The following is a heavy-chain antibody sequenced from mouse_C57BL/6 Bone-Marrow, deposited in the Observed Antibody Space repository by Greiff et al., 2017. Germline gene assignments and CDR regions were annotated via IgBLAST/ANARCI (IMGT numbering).Heavy chain of an antibody. J-gene: IGHJ2*01. Sequence: EVKLMESGPELVKPGASVKISCKASGYTFTDYYMSWVKQSHGKSLEWIGDINPNNGGTSYNQKLKGKATLTVDKSSSTAYMELRSLTSEDSAVYYCARDYYGSSCDFDYWGQGTILTVSS. CDR3: ARDYYGSSCDFDY. V-gene: IGHV1-26*01. CDR2: INPNNGGT. CDR1: GYTFTDYY. D-gene: IGHD1-1*01.